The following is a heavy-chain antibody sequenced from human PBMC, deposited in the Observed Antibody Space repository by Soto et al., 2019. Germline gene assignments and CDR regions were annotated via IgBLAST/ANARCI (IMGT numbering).Heavy chain of an antibody. Sequence: QVQLVESGGGVVQPGRYLRLSCAASGFTFSSYGMHWVRQAPGKGLEWVAVIWYDGSNKYYADSVKGRFTISRDNSKNTLYLQMNSLRAEDTAVYYCARESSGYSGYDLAYWGQGTLVTVSS. CDR2: IWYDGSNK. CDR3: ARESSGYSGYDLAY. CDR1: GFTFSSYG. D-gene: IGHD5-12*01. V-gene: IGHV3-33*01. J-gene: IGHJ4*02.